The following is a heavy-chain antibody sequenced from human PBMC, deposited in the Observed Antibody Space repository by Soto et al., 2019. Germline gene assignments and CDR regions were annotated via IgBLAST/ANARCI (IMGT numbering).Heavy chain of an antibody. CDR2: IYYRGNT. D-gene: IGHD6-13*01. CDR3: ARSGYGSSDFDH. CDR1: GDSIARGAYY. J-gene: IGHJ4*02. V-gene: IGHV4-31*03. Sequence: SETLSLTCTVSGDSIARGAYYWTWIRQHPGQGREWLGYIYYRGNTYYNPSLESRVSISLDTSENQFSLKLSSVTAADTAVYCCARSGYGSSDFDHWGQGTRVTVSS.